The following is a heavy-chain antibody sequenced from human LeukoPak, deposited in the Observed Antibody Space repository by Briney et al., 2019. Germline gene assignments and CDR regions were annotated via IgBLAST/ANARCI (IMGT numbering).Heavy chain of an antibody. CDR3: ARVGYSYGETIDY. J-gene: IGHJ4*02. Sequence: SETLSLTCTVSGGSISSYYWSWIRQPPGKGLEWIGYIYYSGSTNYNPSLKSRVTISVDTSKNQFSLKLSSVTAADTAVYYCARVGYSYGETIDYWGQGTLVTVSS. CDR1: GGSISSYY. V-gene: IGHV4-59*12. CDR2: IYYSGST. D-gene: IGHD5-18*01.